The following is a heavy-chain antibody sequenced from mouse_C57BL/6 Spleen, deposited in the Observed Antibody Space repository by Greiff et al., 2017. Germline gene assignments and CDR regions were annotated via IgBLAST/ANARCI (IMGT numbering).Heavy chain of an antibody. Sequence: QVQLKQPGAELVRPGSSVKLSCKASGYTFTSYWMDWVKQRPGQGLEWIVNIYPSDSETHYNQKFKDKATLTVDKSSSTAYMQLSSLTSEDSAVYYCARDYYADAMDYWGQGTSVTVSS. J-gene: IGHJ4*01. CDR2: IYPSDSET. CDR3: ARDYYADAMDY. V-gene: IGHV1-61*01. D-gene: IGHD1-1*01. CDR1: GYTFTSYW.